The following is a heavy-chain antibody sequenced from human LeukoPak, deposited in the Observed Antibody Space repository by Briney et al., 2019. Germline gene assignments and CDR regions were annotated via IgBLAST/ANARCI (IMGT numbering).Heavy chain of an antibody. Sequence: PGGSLRLSCAASGFTFSSYSMNWVRQAPGKGLEWVSYISGSGSTTYYADSVKGRFTISRDNAKKSLSLETNTLRAEVTAVHYCARSSGGGVGIYYYGMDVWGQGTTVTVPS. CDR1: GFTFSSYS. J-gene: IGHJ6*02. CDR2: ISGSGSTT. D-gene: IGHD2-8*02. CDR3: ARSSGGGVGIYYYGMDV. V-gene: IGHV3-48*04.